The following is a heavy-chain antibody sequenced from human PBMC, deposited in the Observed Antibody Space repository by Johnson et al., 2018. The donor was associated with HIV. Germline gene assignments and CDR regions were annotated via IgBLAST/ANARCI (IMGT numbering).Heavy chain of an antibody. D-gene: IGHD1-26*01. J-gene: IGHJ3*02. CDR3: AGDREVGARSGAFDI. CDR1: GFTFGDYA. V-gene: IGHV3-20*04. Sequence: VQLVESGGGLVRPGGSLRLSCAASGFTFGDYAMRWVRQAPGKGLEWVSVINWDGGSKGYADSVKGRFTISRDNAKNSLYLQMNSLRAEDTALYYSAGDREVGARSGAFDIWGQGTMVTVSS. CDR2: INWDGGSK.